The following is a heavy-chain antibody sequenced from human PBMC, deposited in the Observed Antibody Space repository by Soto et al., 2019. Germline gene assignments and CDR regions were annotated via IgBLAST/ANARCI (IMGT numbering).Heavy chain of an antibody. CDR2: IYTGGTT. Sequence: EVQLVESGGGLVQPGGSLRLSCAASGFTVSSNYMSWVRQAPGKGLEWVSVIYTGGTTYYADSVKGRFTISRDNYKNTLYLQMNSLRGEDTAVYYCARDRSGSYNLWGQGTLVTVSS. CDR1: GFTVSSNY. J-gene: IGHJ5*02. CDR3: ARDRSGSYNL. D-gene: IGHD1-26*01. V-gene: IGHV3-66*01.